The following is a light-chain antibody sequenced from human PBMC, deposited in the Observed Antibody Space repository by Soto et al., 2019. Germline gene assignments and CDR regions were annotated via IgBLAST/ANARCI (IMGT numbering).Light chain of an antibody. J-gene: IGKJ3*01. Sequence: DITMTQSPSSLSAFLGDRVTITCRASQAISNYVSWYQQKPGKVPKLLIYAASTLQSGVPSRFSGGGSGTDFTLPISSLQPEDVATYYCQKYNIAPFSFGPGTKVDIK. CDR1: QAISNY. V-gene: IGKV1-27*01. CDR2: AAS. CDR3: QKYNIAPFS.